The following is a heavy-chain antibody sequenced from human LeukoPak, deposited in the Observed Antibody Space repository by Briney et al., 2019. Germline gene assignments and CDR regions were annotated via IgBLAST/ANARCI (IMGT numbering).Heavy chain of an antibody. V-gene: IGHV4-39*07. D-gene: IGHD6-19*01. Sequence: PSETLSLTCTVSGGSISSSSYYWGWIRQPPGKGLEWIGSIYYSGSTYYNPSLKSRVTISVDTSKNQFSLKLSSVTAADTAVYCWVGGYSSSGGDYWGQGTLVTVSS. CDR3: VGGYSSSGGDY. J-gene: IGHJ4*02. CDR1: GGSISSSSYY. CDR2: IYYSGST.